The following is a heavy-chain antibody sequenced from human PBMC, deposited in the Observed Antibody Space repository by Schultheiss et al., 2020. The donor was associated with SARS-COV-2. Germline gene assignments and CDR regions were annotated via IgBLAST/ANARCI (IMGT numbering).Heavy chain of an antibody. Sequence: SETLSLTCAVSGGSISSGGYYWSWIRQPAGKGLEWIGRIYTSGSTNYNPSLKSRVTMSVDTSKNQFSLKLSSVTAADTAVYYCARVVAVAGTPNWFNPWGQGTLVTVSS. CDR2: IYTSGST. CDR1: GGSISSGGYY. J-gene: IGHJ5*02. D-gene: IGHD6-19*01. V-gene: IGHV4-61*02. CDR3: ARVVAVAGTPNWFNP.